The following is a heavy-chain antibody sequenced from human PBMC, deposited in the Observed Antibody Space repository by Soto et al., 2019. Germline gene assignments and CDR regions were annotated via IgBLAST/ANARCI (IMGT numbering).Heavy chain of an antibody. J-gene: IGHJ5*02. CDR1: GYTFTSYA. Sequence: QVQLVQSGAEVKKPGASVKVSCKASGYTFTSYAMHWVRQAPGQRLEWMGWINAGNGNTKYSQKFQGRVTITRDTSASKAYMELSSLRSEDTAVYYCARPSYCGGDCYNWFDPWGQGTLVTVSS. D-gene: IGHD2-21*02. CDR2: INAGNGNT. CDR3: ARPSYCGGDCYNWFDP. V-gene: IGHV1-3*01.